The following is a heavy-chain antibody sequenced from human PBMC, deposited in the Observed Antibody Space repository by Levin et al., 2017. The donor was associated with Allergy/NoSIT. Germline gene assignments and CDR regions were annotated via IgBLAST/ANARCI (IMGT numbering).Heavy chain of an antibody. Sequence: GESLKISCAASGFIFSSYSMNWVRQAPGKGLEWVSYISSGSSTIYYADSVKGRFTISRDNAKNSLYLKMDSLRDEDTAVYYCARDPSSDYYDSSGYHHTIYYYGMDVWGQGTTVTVSS. V-gene: IGHV3-48*02. CDR3: ARDPSSDYYDSSGYHHTIYYYGMDV. D-gene: IGHD3-22*01. CDR1: GFIFSSYS. J-gene: IGHJ6*02. CDR2: ISSGSSTI.